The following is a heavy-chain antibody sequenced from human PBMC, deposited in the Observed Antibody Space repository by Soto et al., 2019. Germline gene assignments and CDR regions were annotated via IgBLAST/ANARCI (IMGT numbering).Heavy chain of an antibody. CDR3: ARVRYYDFWSGYYPYFDY. D-gene: IGHD3-3*01. CDR2: IYHSGST. Sequence: PSETLSLTCTVSGGSISSYYWSWIRQPPGKGLEWIGYIYHSGSTNYNPSLKSRVTISVDTSKNQFSLKLSSVTAADTAVYYCARVRYYDFWSGYYPYFDYWGQGTLVTVSS. V-gene: IGHV4-59*01. J-gene: IGHJ4*02. CDR1: GGSISSYY.